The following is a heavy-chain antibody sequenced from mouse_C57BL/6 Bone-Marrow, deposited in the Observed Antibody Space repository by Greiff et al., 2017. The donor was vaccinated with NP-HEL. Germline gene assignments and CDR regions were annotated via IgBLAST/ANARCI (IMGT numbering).Heavy chain of an antibody. CDR1: GYAFSSYW. CDR2: IYPGDGDT. CDR3: ARLGLLREVLDY. D-gene: IGHD2-3*01. Sequence: QVQLKESGAELVKPGASVKISCKASGYAFSSYWMNWVKQRPGKGLEWIGQIYPGDGDTNYNGKFKGKATLTADKSSSTAYMQLSSLTSEDSAVYFCARLGLLREVLDYWGQGTTLTVSS. V-gene: IGHV1-80*01. J-gene: IGHJ2*01.